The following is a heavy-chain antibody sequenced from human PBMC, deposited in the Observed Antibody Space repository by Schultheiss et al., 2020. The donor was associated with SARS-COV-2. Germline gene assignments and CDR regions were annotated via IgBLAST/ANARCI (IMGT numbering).Heavy chain of an antibody. V-gene: IGHV3-74*01. CDR1: GFTFSTYW. CDR2: ISSDGRST. D-gene: IGHD2-21*01. J-gene: IGHJ4*02. Sequence: GGSLRLSCAASGFTFSTYWMHWVRQAPGKGLVWVSRISSDGRSTFYADSVKGRFTISRDNSKNTLYLQMNSLRAEDTAVYYCATIGGGDLFDYWGQGTLVTVSS. CDR3: ATIGGGDLFDY.